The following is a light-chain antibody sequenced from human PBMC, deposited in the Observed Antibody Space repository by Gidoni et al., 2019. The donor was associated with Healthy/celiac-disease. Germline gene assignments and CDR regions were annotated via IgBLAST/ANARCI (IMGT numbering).Light chain of an antibody. CDR2: DAS. CDR1: QSVSSY. J-gene: IGKJ2*01. V-gene: IGKV3-11*01. Sequence: IVLTQSPATRSLSPGERATLSCRASQSVSSYLAWYQQKPGQAPRLLIYDASNRATGIPARFSGSGSGTDFTLTISSLEPEDFAVYYCQQRSNWPPMYTFGQGTKLEIK. CDR3: QQRSNWPPMYT.